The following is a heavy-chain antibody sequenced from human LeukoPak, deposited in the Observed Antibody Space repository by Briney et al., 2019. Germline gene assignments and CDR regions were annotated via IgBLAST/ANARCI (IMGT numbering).Heavy chain of an antibody. Sequence: PETLSLTCTVSGGSISSYYWSWIRQPPGKGLEWIGYIYYSGSTNYNPSLKSRVTISVDTSKNQFSLKLTSVTAADTAVYYCARTMEGYCSGGSCYQYSYYMDVWGKGTTVTVSS. V-gene: IGHV4-59*01. J-gene: IGHJ6*03. CDR2: IYYSGST. D-gene: IGHD2-15*01. CDR1: GGSISSYY. CDR3: ARTMEGYCSGGSCYQYSYYMDV.